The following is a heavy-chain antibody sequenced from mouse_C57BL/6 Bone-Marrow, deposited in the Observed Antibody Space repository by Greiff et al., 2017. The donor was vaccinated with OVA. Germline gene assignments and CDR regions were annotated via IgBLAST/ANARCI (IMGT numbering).Heavy chain of an antibody. V-gene: IGHV5-12*01. CDR2: ISNGGGST. CDR3: ARQGGVDY. Sequence: LVESGGGLVQPGGSLKLSCAASGFTFSDYYMYWVRQTPEKRLEWVAYISNGGGSTYYPDTVKGRFTISRDNAKNTLYLQMSRLKSEDTAMYYCARQGGVDYWGQGTSVTVSS. J-gene: IGHJ4*01. CDR1: GFTFSDYY.